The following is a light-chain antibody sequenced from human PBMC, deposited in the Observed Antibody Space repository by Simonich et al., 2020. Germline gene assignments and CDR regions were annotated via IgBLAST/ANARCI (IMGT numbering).Light chain of an antibody. V-gene: IGKV2D-29*02. CDR3: MQSIQLPPT. CDR1: PSLLHSDGKTY. CDR2: DVA. J-gene: IGKJ1*01. Sequence: DIVMTQTPLSLSVTPGQPASISCKSSPSLLHSDGKTYLYWYLQKPGQSPQLLIYDVANRFSGVPDRFSGSGSGTDFTLKISRVEAEDVGVYYCMQSIQLPPTFGQGTKVEIK.